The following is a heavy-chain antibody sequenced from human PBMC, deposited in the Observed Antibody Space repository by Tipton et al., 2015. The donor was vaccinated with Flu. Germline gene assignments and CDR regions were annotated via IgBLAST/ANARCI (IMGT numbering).Heavy chain of an antibody. D-gene: IGHD3-9*01. CDR1: DYSISSGYY. V-gene: IGHV4-38-2*01. J-gene: IGHJ4*02. CDR3: ARGGLLRYFDWFGEAR. CDR2: ISHSGRT. Sequence: GLVKPSETLSLICAVSDYSISSGYYWGWIRQPPGKGLEWIGCISHSGRTYYNPSLKSRVTISVDTSKNQFSLQLTSVTAADTAVYHCARGGLLRYFDWFGEARWGQGTLVTVSS.